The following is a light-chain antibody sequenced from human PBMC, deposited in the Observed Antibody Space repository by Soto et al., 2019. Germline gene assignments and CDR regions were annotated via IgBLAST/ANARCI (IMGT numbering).Light chain of an antibody. CDR2: GAS. J-gene: IGKJ1*01. Sequence: EIVMTQSPATLSVSPGERATLSCRASQSVSSNLAWYQQKPGQAPRLLIYGASTRATGIPARCSGSGSGTEFTLTISSLQYEDFAVYYCQQYNNWPSWTFGQGTKVEIK. CDR3: QQYNNWPSWT. V-gene: IGKV3-15*01. CDR1: QSVSSN.